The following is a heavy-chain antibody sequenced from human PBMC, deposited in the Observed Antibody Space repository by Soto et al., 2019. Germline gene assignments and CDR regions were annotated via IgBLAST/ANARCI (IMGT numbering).Heavy chain of an antibody. Sequence: PGGSLRLSCAASGFTFSSYTMNWVRQAPGKGLEWVSAISRSSGYIYYADSVKGRFTISRDNSKNTLYLQMNSLRAEDTAVYYCAKKLGDCYDYWGQGTLVTVSS. V-gene: IGHV3-23*01. CDR3: AKKLGDCYDY. CDR1: GFTFSSYT. D-gene: IGHD2-15*01. J-gene: IGHJ4*02. CDR2: ISRSSGYI.